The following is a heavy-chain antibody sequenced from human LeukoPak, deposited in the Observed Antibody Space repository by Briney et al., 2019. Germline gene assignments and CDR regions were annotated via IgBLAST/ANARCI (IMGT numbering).Heavy chain of an antibody. CDR1: GFTFSSYG. J-gene: IGHJ1*01. CDR3: ASRTYYYDSSGYYTEYFQH. D-gene: IGHD3-22*01. CDR2: ISYDGSNK. Sequence: GRSLRLSCAASGFTFSSYGMHWVRQAPGKGLEWVAVISYDGSNKYYADSVKGRFTISRDNSKNTLYLQMNSLRAEDTAVYYCASRTYYYDSSGYYTEYFQHWGQGTLVTVSS. V-gene: IGHV3-30*03.